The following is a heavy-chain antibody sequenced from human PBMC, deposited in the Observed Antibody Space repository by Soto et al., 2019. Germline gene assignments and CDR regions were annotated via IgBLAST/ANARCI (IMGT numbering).Heavy chain of an antibody. Sequence: QITLKESGPTLVKPTQTLTLTCTFSGFSLSTSGVGVGWIRQPPGKALEWLALIYWDDDKRYSPSLKSRLTITKDXXKXHXXLTTTNMDPVDTATYYCAHVIVVVVAATGYNWFDPWGQGTLVTVSS. J-gene: IGHJ5*02. V-gene: IGHV2-5*02. D-gene: IGHD2-15*01. CDR2: IYWDDDK. CDR1: GFSLSTSGVG. CDR3: AHVIVVVVAATGYNWFDP.